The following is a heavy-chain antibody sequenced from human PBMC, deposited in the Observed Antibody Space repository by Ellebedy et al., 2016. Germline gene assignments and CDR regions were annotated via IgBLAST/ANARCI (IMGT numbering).Heavy chain of an antibody. CDR1: GGTFSSYA. J-gene: IGHJ4*02. Sequence: ASVKVSCKASGGTFSSYAISWVRQAPGQGLEWMGRIIPILGIANYAQKFQGRVTITADKSTSTAYMELSSLRSEDTAVYYCARDLCSGGICPFDYWGQGTLVTVSS. CDR3: ARDLCSGGICPFDY. V-gene: IGHV1-69*04. CDR2: IIPILGIA. D-gene: IGHD2-15*01.